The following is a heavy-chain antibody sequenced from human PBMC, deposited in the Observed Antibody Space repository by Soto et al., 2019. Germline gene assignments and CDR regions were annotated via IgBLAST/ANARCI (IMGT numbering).Heavy chain of an antibody. CDR1: GFTFSFYY. CDR2: IKNDGSEQ. J-gene: IGHJ4*02. Sequence: GGSLRLSCAASGFTFSFYYMTWVRQSPGKGLEWVASIKNDGSEQYYVDSVKGRFTISRDNAKNSLYLQMNSLRAGDTALYYCSRENWSQDYWGQGTLVTVS. V-gene: IGHV3-7*03. CDR3: SRENWSQDY.